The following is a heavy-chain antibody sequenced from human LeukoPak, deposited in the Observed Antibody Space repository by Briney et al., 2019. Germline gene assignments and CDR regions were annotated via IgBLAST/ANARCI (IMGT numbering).Heavy chain of an antibody. V-gene: IGHV4-34*01. CDR3: ARGHCSGGSCSTWFDP. J-gene: IGHJ5*02. D-gene: IGHD2-15*01. CDR2: INHSGST. Sequence: KPSETLSLTCAVYGGSFSGYYWSWIRQPPGKGLEWIGEINHSGSTNYNPSLKSRVTISVDTSKNQFSLQLNSVTPEDTAVYYCARGHCSGGSCSTWFDPWGQGTLVTVSS. CDR1: GGSFSGYY.